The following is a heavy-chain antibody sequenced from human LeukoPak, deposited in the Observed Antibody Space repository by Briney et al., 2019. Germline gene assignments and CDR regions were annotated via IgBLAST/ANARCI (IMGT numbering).Heavy chain of an antibody. D-gene: IGHD3-10*01. CDR3: ARTGLSNECYGSGTFDY. Sequence: SETPSLTRTVSGGSVSSDGYYWSWIRQHPGKGLEWIGYIYYSGSTYYSPSLKSRVSISVDTSKNQFSLKLRSVSAADTAVYYCARTGLSNECYGSGTFDYWGQGTLVSVSS. J-gene: IGHJ4*02. CDR1: GGSVSSDGYY. V-gene: IGHV4-31*03. CDR2: IYYSGST.